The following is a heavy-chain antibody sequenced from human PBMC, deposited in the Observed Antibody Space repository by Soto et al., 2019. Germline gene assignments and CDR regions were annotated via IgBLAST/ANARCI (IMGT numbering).Heavy chain of an antibody. V-gene: IGHV1-58*01. Sequence: ASVKVSCKASGFTFTSSAVQWVRQARGQRLEWIGWIVVGSGNTNYAQKFQERVTITRDMSTSTAYMELRSLRSEDTAVYYCAADRKGGRITMVRGPKGFDPWGQGTLVTVSS. CDR2: IVVGSGNT. D-gene: IGHD3-10*01. J-gene: IGHJ5*02. CDR1: GFTFTSSA. CDR3: AADRKGGRITMVRGPKGFDP.